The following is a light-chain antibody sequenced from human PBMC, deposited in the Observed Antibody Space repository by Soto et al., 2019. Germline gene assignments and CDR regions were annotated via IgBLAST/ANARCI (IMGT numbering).Light chain of an antibody. V-gene: IGKV4-1*01. Sequence: DIVMTQSPDSLAVSLGERATINCKSSQSVLYSSNNKNYLAWYQQKPGQPPKLLIYWASTRESGVHDRFSGSGSGTDFTLTISSLQAEDVAVYYCQQYYSTLALTFGGGTKVEIK. CDR1: QSVLYSSNNKNY. CDR2: WAS. CDR3: QQYYSTLALT. J-gene: IGKJ4*01.